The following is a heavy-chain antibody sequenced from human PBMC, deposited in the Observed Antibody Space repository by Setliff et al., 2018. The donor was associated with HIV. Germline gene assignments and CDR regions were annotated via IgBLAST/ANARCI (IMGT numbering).Heavy chain of an antibody. CDR1: GFTFHNVW. CDR3: TTGGAD. J-gene: IGHJ4*02. V-gene: IGHV3-15*01. Sequence: PGGSLRLSCAASGFTFHNVWMHWVRQAPGKGLEWVGRIKSNIDGGTRDYAAPVKGRFTISRDDSKNTVYLQMNSLKSEDSALYYCTTGGADWGQGTRVTVSS. CDR2: IKSNIDGGTR. D-gene: IGHD3-16*01.